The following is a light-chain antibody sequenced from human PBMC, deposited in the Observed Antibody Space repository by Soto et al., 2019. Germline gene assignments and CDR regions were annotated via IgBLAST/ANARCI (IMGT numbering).Light chain of an antibody. CDR3: QQGYSSWWT. V-gene: IGKV1-39*01. CDR2: AAS. CDR1: HIISND. J-gene: IGKJ1*01. Sequence: DIQMTQSPSPLSSSVGYRFSVTCRANHIISNDLNWYQQKPGKAPNLLIYAASSLQSGVPSRFSGSGSGTDFTLTISSLQREDFATYYCQQGYSSWWTFGQGTKVDI.